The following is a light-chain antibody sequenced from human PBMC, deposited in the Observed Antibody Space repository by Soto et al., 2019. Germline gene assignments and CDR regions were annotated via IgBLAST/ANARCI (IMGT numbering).Light chain of an antibody. J-gene: IGKJ5*01. V-gene: IGKV3-20*01. CDR3: QQYGSLIT. CDR2: GAS. CDR1: QSVSSSY. Sequence: EIVMTQSPATLSVSPGERATLSCRASQSVSSSYLAWYQQKPGQAPRVFIYGASSRATGIPDRFSGSGSGTDFTLTISRLEPEDFAVYYCQQYGSLITFGQGTRLEI.